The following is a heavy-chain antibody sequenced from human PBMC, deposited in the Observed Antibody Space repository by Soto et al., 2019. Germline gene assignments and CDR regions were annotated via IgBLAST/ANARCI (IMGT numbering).Heavy chain of an antibody. V-gene: IGHV4-59*01. J-gene: IGHJ4*02. Sequence: SETLSLTCSFSGGSISSYYWSWIRQPPGKGLEWIGYIYYSGSTNYNPSLKSRVTISVDTSKNQFSLKMNSVTAADTAVYYCARRYGGNFDYWGQGTLVTVSS. CDR3: ARRYGGNFDY. CDR2: IYYSGST. CDR1: GGSISSYY. D-gene: IGHD1-26*01.